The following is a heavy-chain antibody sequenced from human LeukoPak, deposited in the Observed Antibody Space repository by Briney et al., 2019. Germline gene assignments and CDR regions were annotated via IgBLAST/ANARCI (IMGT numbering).Heavy chain of an antibody. CDR2: IKQDGSEK. J-gene: IGHJ4*02. Sequence: GGSLRLSCTVSGFTFSTYWMTWVRQAPGKGLEWVANIKQDGSEKYYVDSVKGRFTISRVNAKNSLYLQMNSLRAEDTAVYYCARSRIGDYWGQGTLVTVSS. CDR1: GFTFSTYW. D-gene: IGHD3-10*01. V-gene: IGHV3-7*01. CDR3: ARSRIGDY.